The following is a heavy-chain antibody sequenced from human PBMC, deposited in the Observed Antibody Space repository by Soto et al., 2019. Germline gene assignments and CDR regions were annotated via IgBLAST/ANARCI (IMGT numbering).Heavy chain of an antibody. D-gene: IGHD3-10*01. Sequence: ASVQVSCKASGYTFTSYDINWVRQATGQGLEWMGWMNPNSGNTGYAQKFQGRVTMTRNTSISTAYMELSSLRSEDTAVYYCARAVRGVIISGPGWFDPWGQGTLVTVSS. V-gene: IGHV1-8*01. CDR3: ARAVRGVIISGPGWFDP. CDR1: GYTFTSYD. J-gene: IGHJ5*02. CDR2: MNPNSGNT.